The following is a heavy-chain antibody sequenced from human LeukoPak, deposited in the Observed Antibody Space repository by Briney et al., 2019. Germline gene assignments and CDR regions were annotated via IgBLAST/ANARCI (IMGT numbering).Heavy chain of an antibody. CDR2: IYYSGST. CDR1: GGSISSDY. Sequence: KTSETLSLTCSVSGGSISSDYWSWIRQPPGKGLEWIGYIYYSGSTNYNPSLKSRVTMSVDTSKNQFSLKLSSVTAADTAVYYCARLRDWFDPWGQGTLVTVSS. V-gene: IGHV4-59*01. CDR3: ARLRDWFDP. J-gene: IGHJ5*02.